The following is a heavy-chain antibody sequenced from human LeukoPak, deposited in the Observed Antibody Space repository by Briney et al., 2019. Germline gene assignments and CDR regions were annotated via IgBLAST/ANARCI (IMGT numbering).Heavy chain of an antibody. J-gene: IGHJ4*02. CDR3: SRDRLWEMGATPYFAY. Sequence: GGSLRLSCAASGFTFSDYYMSWIRQAPGKGLEWVSYISSSRSDTKYADSVKGRFTISRDNAKNSLYLQMNSLRAEDTAVYYFSRDRLWEMGATPYFAYWGQGTLVPVSS. CDR1: GFTFSDYY. V-gene: IGHV3-11*05. CDR2: ISSSRSDT. D-gene: IGHD1-26*01.